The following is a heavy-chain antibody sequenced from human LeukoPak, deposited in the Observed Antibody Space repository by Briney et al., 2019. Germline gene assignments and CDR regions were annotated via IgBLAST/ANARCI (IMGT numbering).Heavy chain of an antibody. CDR3: ARGEDGDSSGSL. CDR1: GFTVSSNY. D-gene: IGHD3-22*01. CDR2: IYSGGST. J-gene: IGHJ1*01. Sequence: GGSLRLSCAASGFTVSSNYMSWVRQASGKGLEWVSVIYSGGSTYYADSVKGRFTISRDNSKNTLYLQMNSLRAEDTAVYYCARGEDGDSSGSLWGQGTLVTVSS. V-gene: IGHV3-66*01.